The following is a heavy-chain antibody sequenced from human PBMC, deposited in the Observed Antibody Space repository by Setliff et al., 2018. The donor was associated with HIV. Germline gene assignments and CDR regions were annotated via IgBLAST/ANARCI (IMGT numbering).Heavy chain of an antibody. Sequence: SETLSLTCFVSGVSISGHFWGWIRQPPGKGLEWIGYIYTSGTTEYNPSLDSRVTISVDTSRDQFSLNLGSVTAADTALYFCARLIHTGLLYFDYWGLGMLVTVSS. CDR2: IYTSGTT. D-gene: IGHD2-8*02. CDR1: GVSISGHF. CDR3: ARLIHTGLLYFDY. V-gene: IGHV4-4*09. J-gene: IGHJ4*02.